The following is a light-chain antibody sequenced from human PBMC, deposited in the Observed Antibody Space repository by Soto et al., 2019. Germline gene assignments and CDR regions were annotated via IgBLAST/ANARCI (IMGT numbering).Light chain of an antibody. Sequence: DRVTITCRASQSISSWLAWYQQKPGKAPKLLIYDASSLESGVPSRFSGSGSGTEFTLTISSLQPDDFATYYCQQYNSYSWTFGQGTKVDIK. CDR1: QSISSW. CDR3: QQYNSYSWT. V-gene: IGKV1-5*01. J-gene: IGKJ1*01. CDR2: DAS.